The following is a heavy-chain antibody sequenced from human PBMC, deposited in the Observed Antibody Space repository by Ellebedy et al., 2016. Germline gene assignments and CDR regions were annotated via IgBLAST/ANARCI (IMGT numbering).Heavy chain of an antibody. CDR3: APLGYCSDGSCDSVDY. CDR1: GFTFSNYV. J-gene: IGHJ4*02. D-gene: IGHD2-15*01. V-gene: IGHV3-23*01. Sequence: GESLKISCAASGFTFSNYVMSWVRQAPGKGLEWVSSISHGGDTTYYADSVRGRFTISRDNSKNTLYVQMNSLRGEDTAVYYCAPLGYCSDGSCDSVDYWGQGTLVTVSS. CDR2: ISHGGDTT.